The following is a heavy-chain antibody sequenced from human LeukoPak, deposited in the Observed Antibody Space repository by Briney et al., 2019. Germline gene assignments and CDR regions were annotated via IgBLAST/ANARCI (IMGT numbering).Heavy chain of an antibody. J-gene: IGHJ4*02. V-gene: IGHV4-59*08. CDR3: ARHQDYGDYALDY. CDR1: GGSISSYY. Sequence: SSETLSLTCTVSGGSISSYYWSWIRQPPGKGLEGIGYIHYSGSTNYNPSLKSRVTMSVDTSKNQFSLKLSSVTAADTAVYYCARHQDYGDYALDYWGQGTLVTVSS. CDR2: IHYSGST. D-gene: IGHD4-17*01.